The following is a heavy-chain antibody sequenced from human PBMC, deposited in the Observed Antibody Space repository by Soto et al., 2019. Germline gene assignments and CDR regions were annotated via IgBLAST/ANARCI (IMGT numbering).Heavy chain of an antibody. Sequence: GGSLRLSCAASGFTFSSYAMSWVRQAPGKGLEWVSAISGSGGSTYYADSVKGRFTISRDNSKNTLYLQMNSLRAEDTAVYYCAKAPSHDYYYDSSGPDAFDIWGQGTMVTVSS. V-gene: IGHV3-23*01. CDR2: ISGSGGST. CDR1: GFTFSSYA. J-gene: IGHJ3*02. D-gene: IGHD3-22*01. CDR3: AKAPSHDYYYDSSGPDAFDI.